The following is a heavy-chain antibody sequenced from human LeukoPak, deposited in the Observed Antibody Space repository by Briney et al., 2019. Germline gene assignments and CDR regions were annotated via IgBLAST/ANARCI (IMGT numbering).Heavy chain of an antibody. J-gene: IGHJ4*02. CDR1: GFTFSSYA. CDR2: ISSNGGST. CDR3: ARDLVGAIDY. Sequence: PGGSLRLSCAASGFTFSSYAMHWVRQAPGKGLEYVSAISSNGGSTYYANSVKGRFTISRDNSKNTLYLQMGSLRAEDMAVYYCARDLVGAIDYWGQGTLVTVSS. V-gene: IGHV3-64*01. D-gene: IGHD1-26*01.